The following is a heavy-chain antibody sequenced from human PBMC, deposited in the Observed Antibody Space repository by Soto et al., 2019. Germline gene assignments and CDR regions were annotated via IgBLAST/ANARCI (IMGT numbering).Heavy chain of an antibody. Sequence: EVQLVESGGILVQPGGSLRLSCAASGFTFNTYWMHWVRQAPGKGLVWVSRINSDGTKIDYADSVKGRFTISRDNAKNTVYLQMTSLRAEDTAVXXXATVATNSYNWLDPWGQGTLVTVSS. CDR2: INSDGTKI. J-gene: IGHJ5*02. CDR1: GFTFNTYW. CDR3: ATVATNSYNWLDP. D-gene: IGHD5-12*01. V-gene: IGHV3-74*01.